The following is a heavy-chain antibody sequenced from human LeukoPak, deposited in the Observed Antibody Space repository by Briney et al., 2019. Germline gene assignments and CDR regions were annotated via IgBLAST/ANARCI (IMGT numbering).Heavy chain of an antibody. Sequence: ASVKVSCKASGGTFSSYAISWVRQAPGQGLEWMGWISAYNGNTNYAQKLQGRVTMTTDASTSAAYMELRSLRSDDTAVYYCARAPRTNNWFDPWGQGTLVTVSS. CDR1: GGTFSSYA. CDR2: ISAYNGNT. D-gene: IGHD1-1*01. CDR3: ARAPRTNNWFDP. V-gene: IGHV1-18*01. J-gene: IGHJ5*02.